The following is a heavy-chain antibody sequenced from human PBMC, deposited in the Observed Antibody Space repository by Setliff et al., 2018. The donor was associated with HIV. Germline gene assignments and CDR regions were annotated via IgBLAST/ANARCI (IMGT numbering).Heavy chain of an antibody. CDR2: INPNSGNT. Sequence: ASVKVSCKASGYTFSGYYMHWVRQAPGQGLEWMGWINPNSGNTGYAQKFQGRVTMTRDTSISTAYMELNNLKFEDTAVYYCARARRDSYDRGRRSHYYIDVWGKGTTVTVSS. CDR1: GYTFSGYY. D-gene: IGHD3-22*01. J-gene: IGHJ6*03. V-gene: IGHV1-8*02. CDR3: ARARRDSYDRGRRSHYYIDV.